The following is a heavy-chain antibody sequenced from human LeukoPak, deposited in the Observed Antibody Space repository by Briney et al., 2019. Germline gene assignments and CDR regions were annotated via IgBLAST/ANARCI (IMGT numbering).Heavy chain of an antibody. Sequence: PGGSLRLSCAASGFTFSNAWVSWVRQAPGKGLEWVGRIKSKTDGGTTDYAAPVKGRFTISRDDSKNTLYLQMNSLKTEDTAAYYCTGTVVTFWGYFDYWGQGTLVTVSS. J-gene: IGHJ4*02. D-gene: IGHD2-21*02. V-gene: IGHV3-15*01. CDR1: GFTFSNAW. CDR3: TGTVVTFWGYFDY. CDR2: IKSKTDGGTT.